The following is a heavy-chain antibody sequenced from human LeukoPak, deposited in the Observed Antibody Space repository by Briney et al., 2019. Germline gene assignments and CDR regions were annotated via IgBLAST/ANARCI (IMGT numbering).Heavy chain of an antibody. J-gene: IGHJ4*02. V-gene: IGHV4-39*01. D-gene: IGHD3-22*01. Sequence: SETLTLTCAVSGGSISSSSYYWGWIRPPPGKGLVWIGSIDYSGSTYYNPSLKRRVTISVDTSKNQFSLKLSSVTAADTAVYYCARAYYDSSGYYYPFDYWGQGTLVTVSS. CDR1: GGSISSSSYY. CDR3: ARAYYDSSGYYYPFDY. CDR2: IDYSGST.